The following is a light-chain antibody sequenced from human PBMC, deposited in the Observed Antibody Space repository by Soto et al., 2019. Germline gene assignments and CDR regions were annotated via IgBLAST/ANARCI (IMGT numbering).Light chain of an antibody. CDR3: QQYNNWSLT. J-gene: IGKJ4*01. CDR2: GTS. CDR1: QSVSSTY. Sequence: EIVLTQSPGTLSLSPGERATLSCRASQSVSSTYLAWYQQKPGQAPRLLIHGTSSRATGIPDRFSGSGSGTDFTLTITTLEPEDFAVYYCQQYNNWSLTFGGGTKVEIK. V-gene: IGKV3-20*01.